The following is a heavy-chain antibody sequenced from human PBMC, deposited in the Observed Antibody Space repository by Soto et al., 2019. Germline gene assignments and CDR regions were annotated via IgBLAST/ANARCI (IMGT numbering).Heavy chain of an antibody. D-gene: IGHD2-15*01. CDR2: ISYDGSKK. Sequence: QVQLVESGGGVVQPGRSLRLSCAASGFTFTTYAMHWVRQAPGKGLEWLAVISYDGSKKYYADSVQGRFTISRDNSKDTLYLQRNSLRAEDTAVYYCAREMVAPEDYYYGMDVWGQGTTVIVSS. CDR3: AREMVAPEDYYYGMDV. V-gene: IGHV3-30-3*01. CDR1: GFTFTTYA. J-gene: IGHJ6*02.